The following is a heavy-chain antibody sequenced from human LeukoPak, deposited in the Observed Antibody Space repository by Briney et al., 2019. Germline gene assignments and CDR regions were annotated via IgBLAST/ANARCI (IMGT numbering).Heavy chain of an antibody. D-gene: IGHD6-13*01. J-gene: IGHJ3*02. V-gene: IGHV3-9*01. CDR1: GFTFDDYA. CDR3: AKGTAAAGSDDAFDI. CDR2: ISWNSGSI. Sequence: GGSLRLSCAASGFTFDDYAMHWVRQAPGKGLEWVSGISWNSGSIGYADSVKGRFTISRDNAKNSLYLQMNSLRAEDTALYYCAKGTAAAGSDDAFDIWGQGTMVTVSS.